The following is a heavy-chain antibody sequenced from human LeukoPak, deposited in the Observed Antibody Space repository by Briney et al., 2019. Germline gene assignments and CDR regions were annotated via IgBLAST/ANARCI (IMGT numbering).Heavy chain of an antibody. V-gene: IGHV4-34*01. Sequence: SETLSLTCAVYGGSFSGYYWSWIRQPPGKGLEWIGEINHSGSPNYNPSLKSRVTISVDTSKNQFSLKLSSVTAADTAVYYCARMVYNWNYETYNWFDPWGQGTLVTVSS. D-gene: IGHD1-7*01. CDR1: GGSFSGYY. CDR3: ARMVYNWNYETYNWFDP. J-gene: IGHJ5*02. CDR2: INHSGSP.